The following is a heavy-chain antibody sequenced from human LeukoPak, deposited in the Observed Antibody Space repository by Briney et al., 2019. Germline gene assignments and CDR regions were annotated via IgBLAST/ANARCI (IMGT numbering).Heavy chain of an antibody. CDR1: GYTFTSYG. CDR2: ISAYNGNT. Sequence: ASVKVSCKASGYTFTSYGISWVRQAPGQGLEWMGWISAYNGNTNYAQKLQGRVTMTTDTSTSTAYMELRSLRSDNTAVYYCARVLYDILTGYSYYFDYWGQGTLVTVSS. D-gene: IGHD3-9*01. V-gene: IGHV1-18*01. J-gene: IGHJ4*02. CDR3: ARVLYDILTGYSYYFDY.